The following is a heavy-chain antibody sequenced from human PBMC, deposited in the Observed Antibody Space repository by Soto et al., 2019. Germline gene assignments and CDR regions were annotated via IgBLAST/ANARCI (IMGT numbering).Heavy chain of an antibody. V-gene: IGHV4-59*01. CDR3: ARGPSTSLIMPWFDP. J-gene: IGHJ5*02. D-gene: IGHD2-2*01. Sequence: SETLSLTCTVSGGSINGYYWSWMRQPPGKGLEWIAYIHYNGGTNYNPSLKSRVTISLDRSKNQFSLKLSSVTAADTAVYYCARGPSTSLIMPWFDPWGQGTLVTVSS. CDR2: IHYNGGT. CDR1: GGSINGYY.